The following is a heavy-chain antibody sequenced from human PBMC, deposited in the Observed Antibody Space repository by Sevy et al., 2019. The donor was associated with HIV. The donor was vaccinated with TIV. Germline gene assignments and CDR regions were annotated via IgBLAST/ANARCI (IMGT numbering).Heavy chain of an antibody. J-gene: IGHJ4*02. CDR2: ISYVGSNK. D-gene: IGHD3-3*01. CDR3: ARPNDFWSGPFDY. V-gene: IGHV3-30-3*01. Sequence: GGSLRLSCAASGFTFSSYAMHWVRQAPGKGLEWVAVISYVGSNKYYADSVKGRFTISRDNSKNTLYLQMNSLRAEDTAVYYCARPNDFWSGPFDYWGQGTLVTVSS. CDR1: GFTFSSYA.